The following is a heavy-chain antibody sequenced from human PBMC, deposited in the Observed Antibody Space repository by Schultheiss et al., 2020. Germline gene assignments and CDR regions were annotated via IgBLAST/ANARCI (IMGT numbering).Heavy chain of an antibody. Sequence: GESLKISCKASGYTFTGYYMHWVRQAPGQGLEWMGWINPNSGGTNYAQKFQGRVTMTRDTSISTAYMELSRLRSDDTAVYYCARGYYIGSWFDSWGQGTLVNVSS. CDR2: INPNSGGT. V-gene: IGHV1-2*02. CDR1: GYTFTGYY. CDR3: ARGYYIGSWFDS. J-gene: IGHJ5*01. D-gene: IGHD3-10*01.